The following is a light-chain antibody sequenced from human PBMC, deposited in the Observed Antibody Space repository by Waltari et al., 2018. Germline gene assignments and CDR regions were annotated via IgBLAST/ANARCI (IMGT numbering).Light chain of an antibody. Sequence: QSALTQPAPVSGSPGQSITISCTGTSSDVGGYNYVSWYQQHPGKVPKLLIFDVSTRPAGVCNRFSGSKSGNTASLTISALQAEDETDYYCCSFTSRSTWVFGGGTKLTVL. V-gene: IGLV2-14*01. CDR1: SSDVGGYNY. CDR3: CSFTSRSTWV. J-gene: IGLJ3*02. CDR2: DVS.